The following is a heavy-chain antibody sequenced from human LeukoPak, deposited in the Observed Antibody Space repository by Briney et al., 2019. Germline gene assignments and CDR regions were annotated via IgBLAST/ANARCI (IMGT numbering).Heavy chain of an antibody. V-gene: IGHV3-23*01. Sequence: GGSLRLSCAASGFTFSSYAMSWVRQAPGKGLEWVSDISGSGGSTYYADSVKGRFTISRDNSKNTLYLQMNSLRAEDTAVYYCAKPSNYYDSSGTKVYFDYWGQGTLVTVSS. D-gene: IGHD3-22*01. CDR1: GFTFSSYA. CDR3: AKPSNYYDSSGTKVYFDY. CDR2: ISGSGGST. J-gene: IGHJ4*02.